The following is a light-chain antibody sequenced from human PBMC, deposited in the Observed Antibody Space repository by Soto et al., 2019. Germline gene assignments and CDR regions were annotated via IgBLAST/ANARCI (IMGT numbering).Light chain of an antibody. CDR3: SSYAGSNNFRI. V-gene: IGLV2-8*01. Sequence: QSVLTQPPSASGSPGQSVTISCTGTSSDVGGYDYVSWYQQHPGKAPKLLISEVYNRPSGVPDRFSGSKSGNTASLTVSGLQADDEADYYCSSYAGSNNFRIFGTGTKLTVL. J-gene: IGLJ1*01. CDR2: EVY. CDR1: SSDVGGYDY.